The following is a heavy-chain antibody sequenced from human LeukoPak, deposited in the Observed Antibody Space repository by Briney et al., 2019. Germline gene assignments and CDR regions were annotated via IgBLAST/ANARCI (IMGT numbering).Heavy chain of an antibody. CDR2: IYYSGST. Sequence: PSETLSLTCTVSGGSISSYYWSWIRQPPGKGLEWIGYIYYSGSTNYNPSLKSRVTISVDTSKNQFSLKLSSVTAADTAVYYCARGELLAYFDYWGQGNLVTVSS. V-gene: IGHV4-59*01. CDR1: GGSISSYY. CDR3: ARGELLAYFDY. J-gene: IGHJ4*02. D-gene: IGHD3-10*01.